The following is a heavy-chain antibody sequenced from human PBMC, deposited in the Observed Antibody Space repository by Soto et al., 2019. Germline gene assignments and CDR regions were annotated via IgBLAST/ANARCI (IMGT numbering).Heavy chain of an antibody. J-gene: IGHJ4*02. D-gene: IGHD5-12*01. CDR3: ARWDGYGDY. V-gene: IGHV3-23*01. CDR1: GFTFSSQS. Sequence: EVQLLESGGDLVQPGGSLRLSCAASGFTFSSQSMTWVRQAPGKGLEWVSGISGGGDNTWHADSVKGRFTISRDNSKNTVYLQMNGLRSDDTAVYYGARWDGYGDYWGQGTLVTVS. CDR2: ISGGGDNT.